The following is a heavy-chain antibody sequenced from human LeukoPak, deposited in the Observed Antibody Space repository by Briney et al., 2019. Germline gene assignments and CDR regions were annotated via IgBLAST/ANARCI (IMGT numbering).Heavy chain of an antibody. Sequence: XASVTVSCKASGYTFTSYGISWVRQAPGQGLEWMGWISAYNGNTNYAQKLQDRVTLTTDTSTTTAYMELRSLRSADTAVYYCARDIENHSPSGAYFDSWGQGTLVTVSS. CDR1: GYTFTSYG. CDR2: ISAYNGNT. J-gene: IGHJ4*02. CDR3: ARDIENHSPSGAYFDS. V-gene: IGHV1-18*01. D-gene: IGHD3-10*01.